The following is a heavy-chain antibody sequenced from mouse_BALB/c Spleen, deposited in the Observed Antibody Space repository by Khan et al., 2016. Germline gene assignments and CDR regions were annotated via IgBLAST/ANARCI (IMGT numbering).Heavy chain of an antibody. D-gene: IGHD2-1*01. J-gene: IGHJ4*01. CDR3: ARRHGNYGYYAMDY. V-gene: IGHV1-9*01. CDR1: GYTFSSYW. CDR2: ILPGSGST. Sequence: QVQLKESGAELMKPGASVKISCKATGYTFSSYWIEWVKQRPGHGLEWIGEILPGSGSTNYNEKFKGKATFTADTSSNTAYMQLSSLTSEDSAVYYCARRHGNYGYYAMDYWGQGTSVTVSS.